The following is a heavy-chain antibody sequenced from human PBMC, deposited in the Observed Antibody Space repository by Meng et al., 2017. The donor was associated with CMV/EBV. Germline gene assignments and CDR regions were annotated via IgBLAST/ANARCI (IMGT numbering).Heavy chain of an antibody. CDR2: ISAYNGYT. CDR3: GIDTTGSVYYYYGMDV. Sequence: ASVTVSCKASGYTFTSYCISWVRQAPGQGLEWMGWISAYNGYTNYAQKLQGRVTMTTDTSTSTAYMELRSMRSDDTAVYYCGIDTTGSVYYYYGMDVWGQGTTVTVSS. D-gene: IGHD1-1*01. J-gene: IGHJ6*02. V-gene: IGHV1-18*01. CDR1: GYTFTSYC.